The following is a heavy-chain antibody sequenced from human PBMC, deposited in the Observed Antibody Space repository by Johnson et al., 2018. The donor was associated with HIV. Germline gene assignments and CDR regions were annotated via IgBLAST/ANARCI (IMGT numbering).Heavy chain of an antibody. J-gene: IGHJ3*02. CDR3: AREEGTDILTRGDAFDI. V-gene: IGHV3-7*01. CDR2: IKEDGSDK. D-gene: IGHD3-9*01. Sequence: VQLVESGGGLVQPGESLRLSCAASGFSFSNYWMTWVRQAPGKVLEWVATIKEDGSDKYYVDSVKGRFTISRDNAKNSLYLQMNSLRAEDTAVYYCAREEGTDILTRGDAFDIWGQGTMVTVSS. CDR1: GFSFSNYW.